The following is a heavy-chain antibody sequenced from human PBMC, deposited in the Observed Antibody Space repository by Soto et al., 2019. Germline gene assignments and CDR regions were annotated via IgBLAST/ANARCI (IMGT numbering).Heavy chain of an antibody. D-gene: IGHD2-21*02. CDR2: INHSGST. Sequence: SETLSLTCAVYGGSFSGYYWSWIRQPPGKGLEWIGEINHSGSTNYNPSLKSRVTISVDTSKNQFSLKLSSVTAADTAVYYCARGRVPASPLHIVVVTAIYFDYWGQGTLVTVSS. V-gene: IGHV4-34*01. CDR1: GGSFSGYY. J-gene: IGHJ4*02. CDR3: ARGRVPASPLHIVVVTAIYFDY.